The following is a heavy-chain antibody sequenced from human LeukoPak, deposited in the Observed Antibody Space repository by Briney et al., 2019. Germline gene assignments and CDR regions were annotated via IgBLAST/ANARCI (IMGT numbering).Heavy chain of an antibody. V-gene: IGHV3-7*01. CDR3: ARGLLWFGESGKVDY. CDR2: IKQDGSEK. Sequence: PGGSLRLSCEASGFTFSSYWMSWVRQAPGKGLEWVANIKQDGSEKYYVDSVKGRFTISRDNAKNSLYLQMNSLRAEDTAVYYCARGLLWFGESGKVDYWGQGTLVTVSS. CDR1: GFTFSSYW. J-gene: IGHJ4*02. D-gene: IGHD3-10*01.